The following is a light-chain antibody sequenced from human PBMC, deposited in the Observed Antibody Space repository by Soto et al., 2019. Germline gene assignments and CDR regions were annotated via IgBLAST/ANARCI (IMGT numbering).Light chain of an antibody. Sequence: QSALTQPPSASGSPGQSVTISCTGTSSDVGGFNYVFWYQQHPGKAPKLIIYEVNKRPSGVSNRFSGSKSGNTASLTISGLKVEDEADYYCCSSGGSPTYVFGTGTKLTVL. CDR3: CSSGGSPTYV. CDR2: EVN. J-gene: IGLJ1*01. CDR1: SSDVGGFNY. V-gene: IGLV2-8*01.